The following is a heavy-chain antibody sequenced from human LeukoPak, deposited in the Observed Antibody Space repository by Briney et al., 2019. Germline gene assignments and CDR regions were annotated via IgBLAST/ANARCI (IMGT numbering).Heavy chain of an antibody. V-gene: IGHV4-61*02. D-gene: IGHD1-1*01. J-gene: IGHJ6*03. CDR3: ARTEALAYYYYMDV. CDR1: GGSISSGSYY. CDR2: IYTSGST. Sequence: SQTLSLTCTVSGGSISSGSYYWRWLRQPAGKGLEWIGRIYTSGSTNYNPSLKSRVTMSVDTSKNQFSLKLSSVTAADTAVYYCARTEALAYYYYMDVWGKGTTVTVSS.